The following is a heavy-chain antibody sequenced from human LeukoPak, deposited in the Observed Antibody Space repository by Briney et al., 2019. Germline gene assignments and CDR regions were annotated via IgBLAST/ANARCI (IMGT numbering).Heavy chain of an antibody. CDR1: GFTFDDYA. J-gene: IGHJ3*02. Sequence: GGSLRLSCAASGFTFDDYAMHWVRQAPGKGLEWVSGISWNSGSIGYADSVKGRFTISRDNAKNSLYLQMNSLRAEDTAVYYCARVWDDAFDIWGQGTMVTVSS. V-gene: IGHV3-9*01. CDR2: ISWNSGSI. CDR3: ARVWDDAFDI. D-gene: IGHD3-16*01.